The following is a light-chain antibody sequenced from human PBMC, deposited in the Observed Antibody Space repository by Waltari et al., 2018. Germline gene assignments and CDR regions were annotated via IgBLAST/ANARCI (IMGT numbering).Light chain of an antibody. CDR3: SSYTISSTVV. V-gene: IGLV2-14*03. CDR1: SSDVGGYNY. J-gene: IGLJ2*01. CDR2: DVS. Sequence: QSALTPPASVSGSPGQSITISCTGTSSDVGGYNYVSWYQQHPGKAPKLMIYDVSDRPSGVSKRFSGSKSGNTASLTISGLQAEDEADYYCSSYTISSTVVFGGGTKLTVL.